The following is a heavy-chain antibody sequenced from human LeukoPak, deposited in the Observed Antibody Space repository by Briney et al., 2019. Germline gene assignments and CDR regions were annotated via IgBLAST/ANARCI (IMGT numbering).Heavy chain of an antibody. CDR1: GGSISSYY. D-gene: IGHD3-16*02. Sequence: SETLSLTCTVSGGSISSYYWSWIRQPPGKGLEWIGYIYYSGSTNYNPSLKSRVTISVDTPKNQFSLKLSSVTAADTAVYYCARDRLRSYYFDYWGQGTLVTVSS. J-gene: IGHJ4*02. V-gene: IGHV4-59*01. CDR3: ARDRLRSYYFDY. CDR2: IYYSGST.